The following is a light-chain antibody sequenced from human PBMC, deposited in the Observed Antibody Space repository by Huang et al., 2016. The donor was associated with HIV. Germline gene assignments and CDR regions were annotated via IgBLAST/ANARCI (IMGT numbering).Light chain of an antibody. V-gene: IGKV3-15*01. CDR3: QQYNDWWT. Sequence: EIVMTQSPATLSVSPGESATLSCRASQSVSSKLAWYHQKPSQAPGLLIYDTSTRATGIPAMFSGGGSGTEFTLTINSLQSEDFAVYYCQQYNDWWTFGQGTRVEIK. CDR1: QSVSSK. CDR2: DTS. J-gene: IGKJ1*01.